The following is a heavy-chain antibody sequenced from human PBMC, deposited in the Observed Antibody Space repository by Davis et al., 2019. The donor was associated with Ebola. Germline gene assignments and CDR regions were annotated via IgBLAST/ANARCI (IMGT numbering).Heavy chain of an antibody. D-gene: IGHD5-24*01. CDR1: GDSVSVNSGG. CDR3: ARGWLRTGLDI. J-gene: IGHJ3*02. V-gene: IGHV6-1*01. CDR2: TYYSSKWYN. Sequence: PSETLSLTCALSGDSVSVNSGGWNWIRQSPSRGLEWLGRTYYSSKWYNHYAASVKSRTTINPDTSKNQFSLQLNSVTPEDTAVYYCARGWLRTGLDIWGQGTMVIVSS.